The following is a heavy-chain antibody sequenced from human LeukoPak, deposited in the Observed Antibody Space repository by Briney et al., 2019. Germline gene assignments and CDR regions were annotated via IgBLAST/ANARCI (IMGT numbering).Heavy chain of an antibody. CDR2: IYYSGST. CDR1: GGSFSGYY. Sequence: SETLSLTCAVYGGSFSGYYWSWIRQPPGKGLEWIGSIYYSGSTYCNPSLKSRVTISVDTSKNQFSLKLSSVTAADTAVYYCARDAAAINWFDPWGQGTLVTVSS. CDR3: ARDAAAINWFDP. D-gene: IGHD6-13*01. V-gene: IGHV4-34*01. J-gene: IGHJ5*02.